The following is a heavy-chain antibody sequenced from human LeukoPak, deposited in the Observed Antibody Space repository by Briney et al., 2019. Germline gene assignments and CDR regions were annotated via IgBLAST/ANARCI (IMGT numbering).Heavy chain of an antibody. Sequence: KPSEPLSLTCTVSGGSISSSSYYWGWIRQPPGKGLEWIGSIYYSGSPYYNPSLKSRVAISVDTSKNQFSLKLNSVTAADRAVYGCGSLRDIENTYTSSWYFDYWGQGTLVTISS. D-gene: IGHD6-13*01. CDR1: GGSISSSSYY. J-gene: IGHJ4*02. CDR3: GSLRDIENTYTSSWYFDY. V-gene: IGHV4-39*01. CDR2: IYYSGSP.